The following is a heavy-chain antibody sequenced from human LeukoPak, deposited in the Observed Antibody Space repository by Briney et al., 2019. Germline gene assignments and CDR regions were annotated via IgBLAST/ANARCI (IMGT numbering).Heavy chain of an antibody. CDR2: IIPILGIA. J-gene: IGHJ6*02. V-gene: IGHV1-69*04. CDR3: ARDPGAIYGGDYYYYYGMDV. CDR1: GGTFSSYA. D-gene: IGHD4-23*01. Sequence: SVKVSCKASGGTFSSYAISWVRQAPGQGLEWMGRIIPILGIANYAQKFQGRVTITADKSTSTAYMELSSLRSEDTAVYYCARDPGAIYGGDYYYYYGMDVWGQGTTVTVSS.